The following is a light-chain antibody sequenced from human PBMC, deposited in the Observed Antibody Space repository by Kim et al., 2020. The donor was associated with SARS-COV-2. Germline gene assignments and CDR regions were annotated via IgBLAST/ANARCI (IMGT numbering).Light chain of an antibody. J-gene: IGLJ3*02. V-gene: IGLV6-57*03. Sequence: GKTVNISCTRSSGSIAHNYVQWYQQRPGSAPTTVIFEDNQRPSGVPDRFSGSIDSSSNSASLTISGLKTEDEADYHCQSSDSSVWVFGGGTQLTVL. CDR3: QSSDSSVWV. CDR2: EDN. CDR1: SGSIAHNY.